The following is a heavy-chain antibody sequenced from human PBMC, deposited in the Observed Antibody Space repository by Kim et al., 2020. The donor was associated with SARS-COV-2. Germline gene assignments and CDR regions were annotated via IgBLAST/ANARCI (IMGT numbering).Heavy chain of an antibody. Sequence: SETLSLTCAVYGGSFSGYYWSWIRQPPGKGLEWIGEINHSGSTNYNPSLKSRVTISVDTSKNQFSLKLSSVTAADTAVYYCARSRITVLKFRAYYYYGMDVWGQVTTVPVSS. J-gene: IGHJ6*02. V-gene: IGHV4-34*01. CDR2: INHSGST. CDR3: ARSRITVLKFRAYYYYGMDV. D-gene: IGHD4-17*01. CDR1: GGSFSGYY.